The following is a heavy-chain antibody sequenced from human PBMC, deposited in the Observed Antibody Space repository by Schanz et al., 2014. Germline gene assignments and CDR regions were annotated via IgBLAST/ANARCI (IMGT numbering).Heavy chain of an antibody. CDR1: GFTVNTNY. J-gene: IGHJ6*02. CDR3: AKHLYQYNYYGMDV. V-gene: IGHV3-66*04. Sequence: VQLVESGGGVVQPGRSLRLSCAVSGFTVNTNYMSWVRQAPGKGLEWISSMYINSGSTQYADSVKGRFTISRDNSKNTLSLQLNSLRADDTAVYYCAKHLYQYNYYGMDVWGQGTTVTVSS. CDR2: MYINSGST. D-gene: IGHD2-2*02.